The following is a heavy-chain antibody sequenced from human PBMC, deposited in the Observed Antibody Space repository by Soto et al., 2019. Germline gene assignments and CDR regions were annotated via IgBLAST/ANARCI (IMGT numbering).Heavy chain of an antibody. CDR2: IYSGGST. CDR3: ARAGVDTASYGMDV. D-gene: IGHD5-18*01. Sequence: GGSRLSCAASGFTVSSNYMSWVRQAPGKGLEWVSVIYSGGSTYYADSVKGRFTISRDNSKNTLYLQMHSLRAEDTAVYYCARAGVDTASYGMDVWGQGTTVTVSS. V-gene: IGHV3-53*01. CDR1: GFTVSSNY. J-gene: IGHJ6*02.